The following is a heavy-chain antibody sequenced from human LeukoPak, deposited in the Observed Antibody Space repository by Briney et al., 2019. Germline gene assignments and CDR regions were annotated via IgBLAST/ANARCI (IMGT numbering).Heavy chain of an antibody. Sequence: SETLSLTCTVSGGSISSGSYYWSWIRQPAGKGLEWIGRIYTSGSTNYNPSLKSRVTISVDTFKNQFSLKLSSVTAADTAVYYCARGIGYCSSNSCYEAAAWFDPWGQGTLVTVSS. D-gene: IGHD2-2*01. CDR3: ARGIGYCSSNSCYEAAAWFDP. V-gene: IGHV4-61*02. J-gene: IGHJ5*02. CDR2: IYTSGST. CDR1: GGSISSGSYY.